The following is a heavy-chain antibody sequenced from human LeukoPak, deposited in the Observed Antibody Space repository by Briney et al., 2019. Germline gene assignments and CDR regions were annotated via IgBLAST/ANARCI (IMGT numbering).Heavy chain of an antibody. J-gene: IGHJ6*03. V-gene: IGHV1-69*13. Sequence: GASVKVSCKASGYTFTSYGISWVRQAPGQGLEWMGGIIPIFGTANYAQKFQGRVTITADESTSTAYMELSSLRSEDTAVYYCASSILIDYYGSGSYYIPVFRMYYYYMDVWGKGTTVTISS. CDR1: GYTFTSYG. CDR2: IIPIFGTA. D-gene: IGHD3-10*01. CDR3: ASSILIDYYGSGSYYIPVFRMYYYYMDV.